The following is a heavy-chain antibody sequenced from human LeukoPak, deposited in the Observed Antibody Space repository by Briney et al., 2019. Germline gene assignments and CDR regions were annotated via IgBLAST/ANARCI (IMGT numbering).Heavy chain of an antibody. J-gene: IGHJ4*02. Sequence: PGGSLRLSCAASGFTFSNYAIHWVRQAPGKGLEYVSAISDNGRQTFYANSVKGRFTISRDNSKNTLYLQMGSLRVEDMAVYYCARDGGGSPDYWGQGTLVTVSS. CDR3: ARDGGGSPDY. CDR1: GFTFSNYA. CDR2: ISDNGRQT. D-gene: IGHD3-16*01. V-gene: IGHV3-64*01.